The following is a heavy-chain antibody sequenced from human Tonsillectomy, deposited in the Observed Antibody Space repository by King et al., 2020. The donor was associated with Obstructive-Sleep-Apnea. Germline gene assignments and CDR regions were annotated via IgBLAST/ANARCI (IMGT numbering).Heavy chain of an antibody. CDR2: ISWNSGSI. Sequence: VQLVESGGGLVQPGRSLRLSCAASGFTFDDYAMHWVRQAPGKGLEWVSGISWNSGSIGYADSVKGRFTISRDNAKNSLYLQMNSLRAEDTALYYCHYVWVSYRPNRRAFDIWGQGTMVTVSS. V-gene: IGHV3-9*01. CDR3: HYVWVSYRPNRRAFDI. CDR1: GFTFDDYA. D-gene: IGHD3-16*02. J-gene: IGHJ3*02.